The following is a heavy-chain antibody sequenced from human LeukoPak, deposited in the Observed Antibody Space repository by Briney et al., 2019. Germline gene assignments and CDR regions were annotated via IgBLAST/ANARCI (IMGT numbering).Heavy chain of an antibody. J-gene: IGHJ4*02. CDR2: ISYDGSNK. D-gene: IGHD6-19*01. CDR1: GFTFSSYG. CDR3: AKGNAVAGTWFDY. Sequence: GGSLRLSCAASGFTFSSYGMHWVRQAPGKGLEWVAVISYDGSNKYYADSVKGRFTISRDNSKNTLYLQMNSLRAEDTAVYYCAKGNAVAGTWFDYWGQGTLVTVSS. V-gene: IGHV3-30*18.